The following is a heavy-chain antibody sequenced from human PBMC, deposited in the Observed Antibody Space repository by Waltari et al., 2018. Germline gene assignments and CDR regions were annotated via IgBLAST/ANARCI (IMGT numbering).Heavy chain of an antibody. J-gene: IGHJ4*02. CDR1: GFTFSNFW. Sequence: EVQLVESGGGLVQPGGSLRLSCVASGFTFSNFWMHWVHQAPGKGLVGVSRIKSDVSSARYADSVKGRFVVSRDNAKNTLYLEINSRGAEDTAVYYCARGGDDDNWYPGFFDSWGQGTLVTVSS. CDR2: IKSDVSSA. D-gene: IGHD1-1*01. CDR3: ARGGDDDNWYPGFFDS. V-gene: IGHV3-74*01.